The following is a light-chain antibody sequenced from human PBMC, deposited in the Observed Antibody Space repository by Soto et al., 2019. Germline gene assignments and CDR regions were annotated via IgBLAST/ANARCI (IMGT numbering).Light chain of an antibody. CDR3: CSYAGSTTHSV. V-gene: IGLV2-23*02. CDR1: SSDVGYYNL. Sequence: QSALTQPAAVSGSTGQSITISCTGTSSDVGYYNLVSWYQQHPGKAPKLIIDEVNKRPSGFSNRFSGSKSGNTASLTISGLQAEDDSDYYCCSYAGSTTHSVFGTVTKLTVL. J-gene: IGLJ1*01. CDR2: EVN.